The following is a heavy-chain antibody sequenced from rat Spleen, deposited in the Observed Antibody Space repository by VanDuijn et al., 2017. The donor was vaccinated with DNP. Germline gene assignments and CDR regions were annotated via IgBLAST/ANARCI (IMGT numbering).Heavy chain of an antibody. CDR3: ARHVLPLRVWDY. J-gene: IGHJ2*01. CDR2: TNYNGGT. V-gene: IGHV5-22*01. CDR1: GFTFSDYY. D-gene: IGHD1-4*01. Sequence: EVQLVESGGGLVQPGGSLKLSCAASGFTFSDYYMAWVRQAPTKGLEWVAYTNYNGGTYNGDSVKGRFTISRDNAKSTLYLQMNSLRSEDMATYYCARHVLPLRVWDYWGQGVMVTVSS.